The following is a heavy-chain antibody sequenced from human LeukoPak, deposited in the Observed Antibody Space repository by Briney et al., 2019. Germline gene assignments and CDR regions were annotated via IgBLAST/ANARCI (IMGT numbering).Heavy chain of an antibody. Sequence: SETLSLTCTVSGGSISSYYWTWIRQPPGKGLEWIGYIYYTGATSYNPSLTSRVTISVDTSKKQFSLKLTSVTAADTAVYYCARYGGSGWVIDNWGQGTLVTVSS. CDR1: GGSISSYY. J-gene: IGHJ4*02. V-gene: IGHV4-59*08. CDR3: ARYGGSGWVIDN. CDR2: IYYTGAT. D-gene: IGHD6-19*01.